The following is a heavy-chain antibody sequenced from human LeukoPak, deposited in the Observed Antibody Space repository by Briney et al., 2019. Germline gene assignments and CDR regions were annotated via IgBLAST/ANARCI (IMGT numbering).Heavy chain of an antibody. D-gene: IGHD5-18*01. CDR3: ARGYSYGYTRFDP. CDR2: INHSGST. Sequence: SETLSLTCTVSGGSISSSSYYWSWIRQPPGKGLEWIGEINHSGSTNYNPSLKSRVTISVDTSKNQFSLKLSSVTAADTAVYYCARGYSYGYTRFDPWGQGTLVTVSS. J-gene: IGHJ5*02. V-gene: IGHV4-39*07. CDR1: GGSISSSSYY.